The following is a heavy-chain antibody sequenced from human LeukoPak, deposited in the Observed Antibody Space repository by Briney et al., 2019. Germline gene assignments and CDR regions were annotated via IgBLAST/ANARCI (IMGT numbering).Heavy chain of an antibody. Sequence: PGGSLRLSCAASGFTFSRYNMNWVRQAPGKGLEWVSHISTSGSAMRYADSVKGRFTISRDNAKDSLYLQMNSLGDEDTAVYYCAKGGKWDVTPFDYWGQGTLVTVSS. D-gene: IGHD1-26*01. CDR1: GFTFSRYN. V-gene: IGHV3-48*02. J-gene: IGHJ4*02. CDR2: ISTSGSAM. CDR3: AKGGKWDVTPFDY.